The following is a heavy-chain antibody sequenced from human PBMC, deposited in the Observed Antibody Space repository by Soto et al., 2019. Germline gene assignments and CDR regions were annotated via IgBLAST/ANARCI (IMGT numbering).Heavy chain of an antibody. CDR3: ARCLFYGHGDYNAY. D-gene: IGHD4-17*01. CDR1: GGSFSGYY. J-gene: IGHJ1*01. V-gene: IGHV4-34*01. CDR2: INHSGST. Sequence: SETLSLTCAGYGGSFSGYYWSWIRQPPGKGLEWIGEINHSGSTNYNPSLKSRVTISVDTSKNQFSLKLSSVTAADTAVYYCARCLFYGHGDYNAYRGQGTLVIVSA.